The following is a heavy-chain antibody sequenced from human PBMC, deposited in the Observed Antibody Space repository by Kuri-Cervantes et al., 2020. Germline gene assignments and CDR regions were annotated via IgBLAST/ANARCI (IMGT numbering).Heavy chain of an antibody. Sequence: ASVKVSCKASGYTFTGYYMHWVRQAPGQGLEWMGWINPNSGGTNYAQKFQGRVTMTRDTSISTAYMELSRLRSDDTAVYYCARLLTREMATIDYWGQGTPVTVSS. J-gene: IGHJ4*02. CDR2: INPNSGGT. D-gene: IGHD5-24*01. CDR1: GYTFTGYY. V-gene: IGHV1-2*02. CDR3: ARLLTREMATIDY.